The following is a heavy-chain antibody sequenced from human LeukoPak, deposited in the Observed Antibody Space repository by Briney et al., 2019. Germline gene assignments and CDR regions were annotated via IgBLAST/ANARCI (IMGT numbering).Heavy chain of an antibody. CDR3: TTFYHEYSPY. CDR2: IKSNADGGTP. J-gene: IGHJ4*02. D-gene: IGHD2/OR15-2a*01. Sequence: PGGSLRLSCATSGFSFMNAWMIWVRQAPGKGLEWVGRIKSNADGGTPDYAAPARGRFTISRDDSKNTLYLQMNSLKTEDTAVYYCTTFYHEYSPYWGRGTLVTVSS. CDR1: GFSFMNAW. V-gene: IGHV3-15*01.